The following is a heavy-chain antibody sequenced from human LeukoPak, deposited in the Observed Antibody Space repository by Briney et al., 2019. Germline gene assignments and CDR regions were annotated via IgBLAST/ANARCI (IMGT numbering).Heavy chain of an antibody. CDR3: AKSVGTYCFDH. D-gene: IGHD7-27*01. CDR1: GFTFSSYG. V-gene: IGHV3-23*01. J-gene: IGHJ4*02. Sequence: GGSLRLSCAASGFTFSSYGMSWVRQAPGKGLEWVSAFSGSGGSTYYADSVKGRFTISRNNSKNTLYLQMNSLRAEDTAVYYCAKSVGTYCFDHWGQGALVTVSS. CDR2: FSGSGGST.